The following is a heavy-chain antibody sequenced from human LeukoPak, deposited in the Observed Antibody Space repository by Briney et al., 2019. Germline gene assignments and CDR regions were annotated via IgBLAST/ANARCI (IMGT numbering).Heavy chain of an antibody. V-gene: IGHV5-51*01. J-gene: IGHJ5*02. CDR3: ARRVRGWLQDGPFDP. CDR1: GFTFSSYS. Sequence: GGSLRLSCAASGFTFSSYSMNWVRQAPGKGLEWMGIIYPGDSDTRYSPSFQGQVTISADKSISTAYLQWSSLKASDTAMYYCARRVRGWLQDGPFDPWGQGTLVTVSS. CDR2: IYPGDSDT. D-gene: IGHD5-24*01.